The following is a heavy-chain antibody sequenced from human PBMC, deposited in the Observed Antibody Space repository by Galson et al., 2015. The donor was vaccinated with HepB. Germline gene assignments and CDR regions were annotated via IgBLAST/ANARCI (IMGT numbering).Heavy chain of an antibody. Sequence: SVKVSCKASGYTFKSYILNWVRQAPGQGPEWMGWINTNTGNPTYAQDFTGRLVFSSDTSVSTAYLQISSLQAEDTAIYYCARGRMRLVYVDWLSGKAFDYWGQGTLVTVSS. CDR3: ARGRMRLVYVDWLSGKAFDY. D-gene: IGHD3-9*01. CDR1: GYTFKSYI. CDR2: INTNTGNP. V-gene: IGHV7-4-1*02. J-gene: IGHJ4*02.